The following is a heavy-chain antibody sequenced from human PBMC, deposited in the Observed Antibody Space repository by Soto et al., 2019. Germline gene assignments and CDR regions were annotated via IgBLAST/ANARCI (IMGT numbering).Heavy chain of an antibody. D-gene: IGHD6-19*01. J-gene: IGHJ4*02. CDR2: ISYDGSNK. CDR3: AKDLSPGRVAGTTPFDY. Sequence: GGSLRLSCAASGFTFSSYGMHWVRQAPGKGLEWVAVISYDGSNKYYADSVKGRFTISRDNSKNTLYLQMNSLRAEDTAVYYCAKDLSPGRVAGTTPFDYWGQGTLVTVSS. V-gene: IGHV3-30*18. CDR1: GFTFSSYG.